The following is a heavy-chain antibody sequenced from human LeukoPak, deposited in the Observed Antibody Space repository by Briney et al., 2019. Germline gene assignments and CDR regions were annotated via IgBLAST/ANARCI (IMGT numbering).Heavy chain of an antibody. Sequence: ASVKVSCKASGGTFSSYAISWVRQAPGQGLEWMGRIIPIFGTANYAQKFQGRVTITTDESTGTAYMELSSLRSEDTAVYYCAGRSVDYDILTGYSFDYWGQGTLVTVSS. CDR1: GGTFSSYA. CDR3: AGRSVDYDILTGYSFDY. V-gene: IGHV1-69*05. CDR2: IIPIFGTA. D-gene: IGHD3-9*01. J-gene: IGHJ4*02.